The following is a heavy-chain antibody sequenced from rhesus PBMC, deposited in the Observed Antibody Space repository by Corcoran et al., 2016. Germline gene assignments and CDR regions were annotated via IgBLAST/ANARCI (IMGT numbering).Heavy chain of an antibody. Sequence: EGQLVESGGGLVQPGGSLRLSWAAFGFTFSSSAMPWARQAYGKVREWVGRIRSKSNNYETGYAASVKGRFTISRDDSKNTAYLQMNSLKTEDTAVYYCARGQRLVFNSLDVWGRGVLVTVSS. CDR1: GFTFSSSA. D-gene: IGHD6-31*01. CDR3: ARGQRLVFNSLDV. J-gene: IGHJ5-2*02. CDR2: IRSKSNNYET. V-gene: IGHV3-118*01.